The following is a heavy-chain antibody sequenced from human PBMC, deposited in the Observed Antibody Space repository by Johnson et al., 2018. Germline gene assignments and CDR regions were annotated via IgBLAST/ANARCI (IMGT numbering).Heavy chain of an antibody. J-gene: IGHJ4*02. D-gene: IGHD2/OR15-2a*01. CDR3: ASSPYYYQSAGQALES. Sequence: VQLLESGPGLVKPSETLSLTCTVSGGSISDYYWSWIRQSPGKGLEWIGNIYYSGTTNYNPSLKSRVTISLETSKKQFSLKLSSVTAADTAVYYCASSPYYYQSAGQALESWGQGTLVTVSS. CDR1: GGSISDYY. V-gene: IGHV4-59*01. CDR2: IYYSGTT.